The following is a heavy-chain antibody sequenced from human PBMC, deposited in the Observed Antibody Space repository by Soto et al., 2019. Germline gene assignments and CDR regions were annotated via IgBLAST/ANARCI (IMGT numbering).Heavy chain of an antibody. D-gene: IGHD3-3*01. J-gene: IGHJ4*02. CDR1: GFTFSSYA. CDR2: ISGSGGST. V-gene: IGHV3-23*01. Sequence: PGGSLRLSCAAPGFTFSSYAMSWVRQAPGKGLEWVSAISGSGGSTYYADSVKGRFTISRDNSKNTLYLQMNSLRAEDTAVYYCAKGVDFWSGYYHYFDYWGQGTLVTVSS. CDR3: AKGVDFWSGYYHYFDY.